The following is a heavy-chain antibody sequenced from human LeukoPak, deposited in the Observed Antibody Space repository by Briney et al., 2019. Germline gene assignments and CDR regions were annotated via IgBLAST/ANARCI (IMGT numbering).Heavy chain of an antibody. CDR1: GFTFSSYG. Sequence: GGSLRLSCAASGFTFSSYGMHWVRQAPGKGLEWVAAIWYDGSNKYYADSVKGRFTISRDNSKNTLYLQMNSLRAEDTAVYYCAREVGATNYFDYWGQGTLVTVSS. CDR3: AREVGATNYFDY. V-gene: IGHV3-33*01. CDR2: IWYDGSNK. J-gene: IGHJ4*02. D-gene: IGHD1-26*01.